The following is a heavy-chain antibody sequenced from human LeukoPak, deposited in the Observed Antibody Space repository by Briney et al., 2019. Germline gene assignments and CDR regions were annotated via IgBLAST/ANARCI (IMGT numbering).Heavy chain of an antibody. J-gene: IGHJ4*02. Sequence: ASVKVSCKASGGTFSSYAISWVRQAPGQGLEWMGGIIPIFGTANYARKFQGRVTITTDESTSTAYMELSSLRSEDTAVYYCARAGGLLDFEYFDYWGQGTLVTVSS. CDR2: IIPIFGTA. V-gene: IGHV1-69*05. CDR3: ARAGGLLDFEYFDY. CDR1: GGTFSSYA. D-gene: IGHD4-23*01.